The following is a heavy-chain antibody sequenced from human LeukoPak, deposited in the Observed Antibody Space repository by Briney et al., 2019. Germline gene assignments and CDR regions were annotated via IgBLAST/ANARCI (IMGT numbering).Heavy chain of an antibody. J-gene: IGHJ5*02. V-gene: IGHV1-69*05. CDR2: IIPIFGTA. CDR1: GGTFSSYA. Sequence: ASVKVSCKASGGTFSSYAISWVRQAPGQGLEWMGGIIPIFGTANYAQKFQGRVTITTDESTSTAYMELSSLRSEDTTVYYCARGFRLELPQHLLEYNWFDPWGQGTLVTVSS. D-gene: IGHD1-7*01. CDR3: ARGFRLELPQHLLEYNWFDP.